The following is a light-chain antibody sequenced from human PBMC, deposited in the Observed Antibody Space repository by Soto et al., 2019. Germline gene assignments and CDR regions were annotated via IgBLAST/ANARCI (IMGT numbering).Light chain of an antibody. CDR2: DAS. CDR1: QSISHW. Sequence: DIQMTQSPSTLSAFVGDTVTITCRASQSISHWLAWYQQRPGRAPKLLIYDASSLESGDPSRFSGSGSGTEFTLTSSSLQPDDFATYYYQQYSAYPYTVGQGTKVDIK. J-gene: IGKJ2*01. V-gene: IGKV1-5*01. CDR3: QQYSAYPYT.